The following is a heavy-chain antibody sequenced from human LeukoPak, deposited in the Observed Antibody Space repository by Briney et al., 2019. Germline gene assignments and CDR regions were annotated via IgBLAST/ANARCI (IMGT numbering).Heavy chain of an antibody. CDR3: ARRNSSGWYDY. Sequence: GGSLRLSCAASGFTFSSYAMHWVRRAPGKGLEYVSAISTNGGTTYYANSVKGRFTSSRDNSKNTLYLQMGSLRAEDMAVYYCARRNSSGWYDYWGQGTLVTVSS. CDR1: GFTFSSYA. CDR2: ISTNGGTT. J-gene: IGHJ4*02. D-gene: IGHD6-19*01. V-gene: IGHV3-64*01.